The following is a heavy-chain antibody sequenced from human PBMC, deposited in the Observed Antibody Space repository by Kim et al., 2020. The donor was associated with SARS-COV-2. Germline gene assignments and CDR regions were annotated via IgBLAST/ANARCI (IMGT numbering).Heavy chain of an antibody. V-gene: IGHV4-34*01. D-gene: IGHD3-22*01. J-gene: IGHJ4*02. CDR2: INHSGST. CDR1: GGSFSGYY. Sequence: SETLSLTCAVYGGSFSGYYWSWIRQPPGKGLEWIGEINHSGSTNYNPSLKSRVTISVDTSKNQFSLKLSSVTAADTAVYYCARRVDYYDSSGYKDDYWGQGTLVTVSS. CDR3: ARRVDYYDSSGYKDDY.